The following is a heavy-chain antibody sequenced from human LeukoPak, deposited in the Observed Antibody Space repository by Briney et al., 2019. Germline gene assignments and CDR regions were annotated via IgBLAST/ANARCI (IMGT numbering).Heavy chain of an antibody. CDR1: GFAVSNNY. D-gene: IGHD3-3*01. CDR3: AKGITIFGVATYYFDY. Sequence: GGSLRLSCAASGFAVSNNYMTWVRQAPGKGLEWVSVIYKDGSTYYADSVKGRFTISRDNSKNTLYLQMNSLRAEDTAVYYCAKGITIFGVATYYFDYWGQGTLVTVSS. CDR2: IYKDGST. V-gene: IGHV3-53*01. J-gene: IGHJ4*02.